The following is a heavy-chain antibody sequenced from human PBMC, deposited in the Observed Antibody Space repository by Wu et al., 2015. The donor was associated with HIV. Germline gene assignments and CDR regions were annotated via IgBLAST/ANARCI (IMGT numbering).Heavy chain of an antibody. J-gene: IGHJ3*02. D-gene: IGHD1-26*01. CDR2: IVVGSGNT. Sequence: QWVRQARGQRLEWIGWIVVGSGNTNYAQKFQERVTITRDMSTSTAYMELTSLRSEDTAVYYCAADPDGRELLGDAFDIWGQGTMVTVSS. V-gene: IGHV1-58*01. CDR3: AADPDGRELLGDAFDI.